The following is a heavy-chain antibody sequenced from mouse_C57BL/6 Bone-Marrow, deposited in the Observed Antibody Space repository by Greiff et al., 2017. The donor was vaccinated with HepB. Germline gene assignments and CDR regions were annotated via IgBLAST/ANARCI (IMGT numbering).Heavy chain of an antibody. J-gene: IGHJ1*03. CDR2: ISYDGSN. Sequence: EVKLMESGPGLVKPSQSLSLTCSVTGYSITSGYYWNWIRQFPGNKLEWMGYISYDGSNNYNPSLKNRISITRDTSKNQFFLKLNSVTTEDTATYYCARAPITTVVATPSWYFDVWSTGTTVTVSS. V-gene: IGHV3-6*01. CDR1: GYSITSGYY. CDR3: ARAPITTVVATPSWYFDV. D-gene: IGHD1-1*01.